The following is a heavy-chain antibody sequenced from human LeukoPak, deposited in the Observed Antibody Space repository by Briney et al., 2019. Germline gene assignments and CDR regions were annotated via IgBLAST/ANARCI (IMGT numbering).Heavy chain of an antibody. D-gene: IGHD5-12*01. CDR3: AREDIVATISVFDP. CDR1: GGTFSSYA. Sequence: SVKVACKASGGTFSSYAISWVRQAPGQGLEWMGGIIPIFGTANYAQKFQGRVTITADESTSTAYMGLSSLRSEDTAVYYCAREDIVATISVFDPWGQGTLVTVSS. V-gene: IGHV1-69*13. CDR2: IIPIFGTA. J-gene: IGHJ5*02.